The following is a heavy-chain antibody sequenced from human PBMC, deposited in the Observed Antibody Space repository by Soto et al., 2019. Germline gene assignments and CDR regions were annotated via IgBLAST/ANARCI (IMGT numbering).Heavy chain of an antibody. D-gene: IGHD1-26*01. J-gene: IGHJ4*02. CDR2: IIPIFGTA. V-gene: IGHV1-69*13. CDR1: GGTFSSYA. CDR3: ARESLTNSGSYSGGFDY. Sequence: WASVKVSCKASGGTFSSYAISWVRQAPGQGLEWMGGIIPIFGTANYAQKFQGRVTITADESTSTAYMELSSLRSEDTAVYYCARESLTNSGSYSGGFDYWGQGTLVTVSS.